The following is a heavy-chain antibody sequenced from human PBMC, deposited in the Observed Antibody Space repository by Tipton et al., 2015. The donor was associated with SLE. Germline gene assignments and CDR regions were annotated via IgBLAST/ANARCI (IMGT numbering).Heavy chain of an antibody. CDR1: DYTFTAYG. D-gene: IGHD3-22*01. CDR3: ARDYDSSGFYYYYYGMDV. V-gene: IGHV1-18*04. J-gene: IGHJ6*02. CDR2: ISGDNRRT. Sequence: QSGAEVKKPGASVKVSCTASDYTFTAYGISWVRQAPGQGLEWMGWISGDNRRTSYAQNLQDRVTLTTDTSTCTAYMELMSLRSDDTAVYYCARDYDSSGFYYYYYGMDVWGQGTTVTVSS.